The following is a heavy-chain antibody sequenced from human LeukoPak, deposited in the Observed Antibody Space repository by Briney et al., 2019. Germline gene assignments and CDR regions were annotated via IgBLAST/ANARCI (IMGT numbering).Heavy chain of an antibody. CDR2: ISWNSGSI. D-gene: IGHD6-19*01. CDR3: ASVIAVAGTFGEYYFDY. CDR1: GFTFDDYA. Sequence: GGSLRLSCAASGFTFDDYAMHWVRQAPGKGLEWVSGISWNSGSIGYVDSVKGRFTISRDNAKNSLYLQMNSLRAEDTAVYYCASVIAVAGTFGEYYFDYWGQGTLVTVSS. J-gene: IGHJ4*02. V-gene: IGHV3-9*01.